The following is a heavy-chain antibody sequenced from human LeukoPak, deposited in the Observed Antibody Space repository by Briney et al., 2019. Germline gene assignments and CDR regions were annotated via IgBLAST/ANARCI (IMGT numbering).Heavy chain of an antibody. Sequence: GRSLRLFCAASGFTFSSYGMHWVRQAPGKGLEWVAVISYDGSNKYCADSVKGRFTISRDNSKNTLYLQMNSLRAEDTAVYYCAKDATMVRGARYYYYGMDVWGKGTTVTVSS. CDR3: AKDATMVRGARYYYYGMDV. CDR2: ISYDGSNK. V-gene: IGHV3-30*18. CDR1: GFTFSSYG. J-gene: IGHJ6*04. D-gene: IGHD3-10*01.